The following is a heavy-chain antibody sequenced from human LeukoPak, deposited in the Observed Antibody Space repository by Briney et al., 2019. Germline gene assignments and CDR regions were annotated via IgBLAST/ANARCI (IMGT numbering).Heavy chain of an antibody. Sequence: SETLSLTCTVSGGSIIMNNYYWGWVRQPPGKGLEWIGSIYYSGSTYYNPSVKGRITISVDTSKNQFSLKLSSVTAADTAVYYCARGYSSSWNPWGQGTLVTVSS. D-gene: IGHD6-13*01. CDR3: ARGYSSSWNP. CDR2: IYYSGST. V-gene: IGHV4-39*07. CDR1: GGSIIMNNYY. J-gene: IGHJ5*02.